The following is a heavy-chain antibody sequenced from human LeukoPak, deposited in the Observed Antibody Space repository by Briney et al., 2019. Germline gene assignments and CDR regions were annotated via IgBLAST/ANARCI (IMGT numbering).Heavy chain of an antibody. V-gene: IGHV3-20*04. Sequence: GGSLRLSCAASGFIFDDYGMSWVRQAPGQGLEWVSGINWNGGSTSYADSVKGRFTISRDNAKNSLYLQMNSLRAEDTAFYYCARAHFSGSFGYWGQGTLVTVSS. D-gene: IGHD1-26*01. J-gene: IGHJ4*02. CDR3: ARAHFSGSFGY. CDR1: GFIFDDYG. CDR2: INWNGGST.